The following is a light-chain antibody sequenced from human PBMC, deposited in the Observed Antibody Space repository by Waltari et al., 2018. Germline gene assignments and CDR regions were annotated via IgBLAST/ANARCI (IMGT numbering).Light chain of an antibody. CDR1: QSITNR. CDR3: QEYGGLPWS. V-gene: IGKV3-20*01. CDR2: DAS. Sequence: IVLTQSPGTLSLSPGERATLSCRASQSITNRLAWYQQKPGQAPRLLIYDASTRATGIPDSFSGSGSETDFTLTICRLEPEDFAVYYCQEYGGLPWSFGQGTTVEIK. J-gene: IGKJ1*01.